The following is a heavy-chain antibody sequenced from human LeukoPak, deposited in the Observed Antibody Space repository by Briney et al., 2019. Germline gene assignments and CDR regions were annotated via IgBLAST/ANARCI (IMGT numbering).Heavy chain of an antibody. CDR3: AKATLPTCGGARCYYFDN. CDR2: FSGSVDTT. Sequence: GGSLRLSCAASGFTFTSYAMSWVRQTPGKGLEWVSTFSGSVDTTYYADSVKGRFTISRGNSKNTLDLQMNSLGAEDTAVYYCAKATLPTCGGARCYYFDNWGQGTLVTVSS. V-gene: IGHV3-23*01. D-gene: IGHD2-15*01. CDR1: GFTFTSYA. J-gene: IGHJ4*02.